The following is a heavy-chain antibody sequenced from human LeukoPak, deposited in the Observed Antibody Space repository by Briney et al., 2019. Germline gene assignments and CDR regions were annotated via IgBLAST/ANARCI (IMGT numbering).Heavy chain of an antibody. D-gene: IGHD6-13*01. CDR3: ATDVFPLKCGSSWFVPGGGPFDY. J-gene: IGHJ4*02. CDR1: GFTFSTYA. CDR2: FSRNGTIL. Sequence: GGSLRLSCAASGFTFSTYAMSWVRQAPGKGLEWVSYFSRNGTILIAAVSVKGRLTSSRDNAKNSMSLQMNSLRDEDTAVYYCATDVFPLKCGSSWFVPGGGPFDYWGQGTLVTVSS. V-gene: IGHV3-48*02.